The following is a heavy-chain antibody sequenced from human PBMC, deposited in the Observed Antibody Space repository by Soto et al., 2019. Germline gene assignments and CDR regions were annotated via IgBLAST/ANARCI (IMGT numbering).Heavy chain of an antibody. Sequence: QVQLQESGPGLVKSSETLSLTCTVSGGSVSSEHYYWNWIRQPPGKGLEWIGYFYYTGSTNYNPSLQSRHTLAVDMSKNHFSLKLRPVTAADTAVYCCAGGTDSKNVAYWGQGTLVTGSS. D-gene: IGHD3-22*01. CDR3: AGGTDSKNVAY. CDR2: FYYTGST. CDR1: GGSVSSEHYY. J-gene: IGHJ4*02. V-gene: IGHV4-61*03.